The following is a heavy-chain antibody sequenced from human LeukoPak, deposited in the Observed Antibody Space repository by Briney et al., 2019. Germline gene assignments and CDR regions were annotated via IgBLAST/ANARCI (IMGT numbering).Heavy chain of an antibody. CDR1: GYSISSGYY. V-gene: IGHV4-38-2*02. CDR3: ARDKSSGWYYY. J-gene: IGHJ4*02. Sequence: PSETLSLTCTVSGYSISSGYYWGWIRQPPGKGLEWIGSIYHSGSTYHNPSLKSRVTISVDTSKNQFSLKLSSVIAADTAVYYCARDKSSGWYYYWGQGTLVTVSS. D-gene: IGHD6-19*01. CDR2: IYHSGST.